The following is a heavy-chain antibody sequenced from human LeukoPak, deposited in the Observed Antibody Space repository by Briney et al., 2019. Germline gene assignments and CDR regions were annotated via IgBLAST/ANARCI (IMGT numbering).Heavy chain of an antibody. CDR3: ARETGGRFDAFDI. V-gene: IGHV1-18*01. CDR2: ISAYNGNT. Sequence: ASVKVSCKASGYTFTSYGISWVRQAPGQGLEWMGWISAYNGNTNYAQKLQGRVTLTTDTSTSTSYMELRSLRSEDTAVYYCARETGGRFDAFDIWGQGTMVTVSS. CDR1: GYTFTSYG. J-gene: IGHJ3*02. D-gene: IGHD1-14*01.